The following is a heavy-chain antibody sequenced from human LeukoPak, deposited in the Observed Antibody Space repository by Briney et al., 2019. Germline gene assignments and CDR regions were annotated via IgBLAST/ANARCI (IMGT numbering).Heavy chain of an antibody. Sequence: ETLSLTCAVYGGSFSGYYWSWIRQPPGKGLEWVASINHNGNVNYYVDSVKGRFTISRDNAKNSLYLQMSNLRAEDTAVYFCARGGGLDVWGQGATVTVSS. CDR3: ARGGGLDV. J-gene: IGHJ6*02. CDR1: GGSFSGYY. D-gene: IGHD3-16*01. CDR2: INHNGNVN. V-gene: IGHV3-7*03.